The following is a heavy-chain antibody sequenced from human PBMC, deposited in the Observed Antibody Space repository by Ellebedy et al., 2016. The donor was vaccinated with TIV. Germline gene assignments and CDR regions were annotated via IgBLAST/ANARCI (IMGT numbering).Heavy chain of an antibody. CDR2: MNPDGSSK. V-gene: IGHV3-7*01. Sequence: GESLEISCEASGFSXSTFTMGWVRLSPGKGLEWVASMNPDGSSKSYMDSVRGRFIISRDNTAKSLYLQMHSLRVEDTSKTNWAKEPNRGSGYWGQGTLVTVSS. CDR3: AKEPNRGSGY. D-gene: IGHD7-27*01. J-gene: IGHJ4*02. CDR1: GFSXSTFT.